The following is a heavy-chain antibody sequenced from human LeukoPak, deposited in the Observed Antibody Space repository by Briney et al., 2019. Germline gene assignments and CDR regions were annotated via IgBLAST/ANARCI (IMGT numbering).Heavy chain of an antibody. CDR3: AKDKGGERGNSSFDI. V-gene: IGHV3-9*01. Sequence: PGRSLRLSCAASGFTFDDYAMHWVRQAPGKGLEWVSGISWNSGSIGYADSVKGRFTISRDNAKNSLYLQMNSLRAEDTALYYCAKDKGGERGNSSFDIWGQGTMVTVSS. J-gene: IGHJ3*02. CDR2: ISWNSGSI. D-gene: IGHD4-23*01. CDR1: GFTFDDYA.